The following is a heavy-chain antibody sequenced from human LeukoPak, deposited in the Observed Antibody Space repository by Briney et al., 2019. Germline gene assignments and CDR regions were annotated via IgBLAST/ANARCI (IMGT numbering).Heavy chain of an antibody. V-gene: IGHV3-64*01. CDR2: ISSNGGAT. CDR1: GFTFFSYA. J-gene: IGHJ4*02. Sequence: GGSLRLSCAASGFTFFSYAMHWVRQAPGKGLEYVSGISSNGGATYYANSVKGRFIISRDNSKSILYLQMGSLRAEDKAVYYCARDSSGWSYFDLWGQETLVTVSS. D-gene: IGHD6-19*01. CDR3: ARDSSGWSYFDL.